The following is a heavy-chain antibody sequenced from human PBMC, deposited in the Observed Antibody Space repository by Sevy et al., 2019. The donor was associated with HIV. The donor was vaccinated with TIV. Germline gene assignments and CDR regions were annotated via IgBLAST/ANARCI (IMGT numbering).Heavy chain of an antibody. Sequence: SETLSLTCTVSGYSISSGYYWGWIRQPPGKGLEWIGSIYHSGSTYYNPSLKSRVTISVDTSKNQFSLKLGSVTAADTAVYYCARMYYYGSGSYYNVGWFDPWGQGTLVTVSS. D-gene: IGHD3-10*01. CDR2: IYHSGST. V-gene: IGHV4-38-2*02. CDR1: GYSISSGYY. CDR3: ARMYYYGSGSYYNVGWFDP. J-gene: IGHJ5*02.